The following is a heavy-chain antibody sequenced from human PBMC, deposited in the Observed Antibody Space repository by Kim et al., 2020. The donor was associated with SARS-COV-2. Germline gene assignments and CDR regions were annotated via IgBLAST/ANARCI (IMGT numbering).Heavy chain of an antibody. CDR3: ARGIAVSGGFDF. J-gene: IGHJ4*02. D-gene: IGHD6-19*01. Sequence: THTQSLHSRVTISEATSKPQFSLKLSSVAAADTAGYYCARGIAVSGGFDFWGQGTLVTVSS. V-gene: IGHV4-34*01.